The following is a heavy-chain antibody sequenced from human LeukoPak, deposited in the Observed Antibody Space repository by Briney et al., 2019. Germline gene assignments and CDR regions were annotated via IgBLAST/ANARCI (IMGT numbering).Heavy chain of an antibody. CDR2: IYTSGST. J-gene: IGHJ4*02. V-gene: IGHV4-4*09. Sequence: SETLSLTCTVSGGSISSYYWSWIGQPPAQGMEWIGYIYTSGSTNYNTSLKSRVTISVDTSKNQFSLKLSSVTAAGTAVYYCARHRLRKFYFDYWGQGTLVTVSS. CDR3: ARHRLRKFYFDY. CDR1: GGSISSYY.